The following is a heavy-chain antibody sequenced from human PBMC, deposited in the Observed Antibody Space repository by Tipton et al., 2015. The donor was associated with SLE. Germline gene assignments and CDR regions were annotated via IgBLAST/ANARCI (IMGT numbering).Heavy chain of an antibody. D-gene: IGHD3-9*01. Sequence: GSLRLSCTVSGGSISSSYWSWIRQPPGKGLEWIGYIYYTGSTNYSPSLYSRVTMSLDTSRTQFSLKLRSVTAADTAVYYCAREDRYSDWLMPDLWGQGTLVTVSS. CDR1: GGSISSSY. CDR3: AREDRYSDWLMPDL. V-gene: IGHV4-59*01. CDR2: IYYTGST. J-gene: IGHJ4*02.